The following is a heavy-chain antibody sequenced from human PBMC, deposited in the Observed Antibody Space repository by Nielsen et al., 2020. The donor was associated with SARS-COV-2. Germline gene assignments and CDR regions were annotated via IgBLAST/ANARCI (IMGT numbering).Heavy chain of an antibody. J-gene: IGHJ5*02. D-gene: IGHD5-18*01. CDR1: GYTFTSYA. V-gene: IGHV1-3*01. Sequence: ASVKVSCKASGYTFTSYAMHWVRQAPGQRLEWMGWINAGNGNTKYSQKFQGRVTITRDTSASTAYMELSSLRSEDTAMYYCARGRGYSSSRWFDPWGQGTLVTVSS. CDR3: ARGRGYSSSRWFDP. CDR2: INAGNGNT.